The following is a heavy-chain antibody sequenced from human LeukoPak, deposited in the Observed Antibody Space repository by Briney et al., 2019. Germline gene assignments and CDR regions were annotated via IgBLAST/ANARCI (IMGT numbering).Heavy chain of an antibody. CDR2: INPNSGGT. CDR3: ARVTEQWPVPDFDY. CDR1: GYTFTGYY. D-gene: IGHD6-19*01. J-gene: IGHJ4*02. V-gene: IGHV1-2*02. Sequence: GASVKVSCKASGYTFTGYYMHWVRQAPGQGLEWMGWINPNSGGTNYAQKFQGRATMTRDTSIGTAYMELSRLRSDDTAVYYCARVTEQWPVPDFDYWGQGTLVTVSS.